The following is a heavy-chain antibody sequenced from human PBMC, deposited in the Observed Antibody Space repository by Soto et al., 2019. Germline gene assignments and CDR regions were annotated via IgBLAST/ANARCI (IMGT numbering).Heavy chain of an antibody. Sequence: KASETLSLTCTVSGGSISSGDYYWSWIRQPPGKGLEWIGYIYYSGSTYYNPSLKSRVTISVDTSKNQFSLKLSSVTAADTAVYCCARDRSGAYNWFDPWGQGTLVTVSS. J-gene: IGHJ5*02. CDR1: GGSISSGDYY. CDR2: IYYSGST. D-gene: IGHD1-26*01. CDR3: ARDRSGAYNWFDP. V-gene: IGHV4-30-4*01.